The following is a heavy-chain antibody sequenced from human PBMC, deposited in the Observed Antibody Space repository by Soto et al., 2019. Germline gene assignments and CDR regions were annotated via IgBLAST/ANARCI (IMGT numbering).Heavy chain of an antibody. CDR1: GFTFSSYA. D-gene: IGHD3-22*01. CDR2: ISGSGGST. J-gene: IGHJ4*02. Sequence: EVQLLESGGGLVQPGGSLRLSCAASGFTFSSYAMSWVRQAPGKGLEWVSAISGSGGSTYYADSVKGRFTISRDNSKNTLYMQMNSLRAEDTAVYYCAKAREYYYDSSGDDYWGQGTLVTVSS. CDR3: AKAREYYYDSSGDDY. V-gene: IGHV3-23*01.